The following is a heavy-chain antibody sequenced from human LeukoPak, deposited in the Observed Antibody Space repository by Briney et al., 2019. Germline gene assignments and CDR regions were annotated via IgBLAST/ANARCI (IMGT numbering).Heavy chain of an antibody. D-gene: IGHD3-22*01. CDR3: AKVRYYYDSSGYYFDY. V-gene: IGHV3-30*18. Sequence: SGRSLRLSCAASGFTFSSYGMHWVRQAPGKGLEWVAAISYDGSNKYYADSVKGRFTISRDNSKNTLYLQMNSLRAEDTAVYYCAKVRYYYDSSGYYFDYWGQGTLVTVSS. CDR2: ISYDGSNK. J-gene: IGHJ4*02. CDR1: GFTFSSYG.